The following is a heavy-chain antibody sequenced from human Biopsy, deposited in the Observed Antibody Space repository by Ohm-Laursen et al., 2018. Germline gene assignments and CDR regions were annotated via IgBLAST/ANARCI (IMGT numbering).Heavy chain of an antibody. J-gene: IGHJ1*01. V-gene: IGHV1-2*02. Sequence: ASVKVSCKASGYTFTGQCLHWVRQVPGQGLEWMGWINPHSGTTKFAQDFQGRVTMTRDTSITTAYMELRRLRSDDTAVYYCAKGQDLRGGTEYFQHWGQGALVTVSS. CDR3: AKGQDLRGGTEYFQH. CDR2: INPHSGTT. CDR1: GYTFTGQC. D-gene: IGHD2-15*01.